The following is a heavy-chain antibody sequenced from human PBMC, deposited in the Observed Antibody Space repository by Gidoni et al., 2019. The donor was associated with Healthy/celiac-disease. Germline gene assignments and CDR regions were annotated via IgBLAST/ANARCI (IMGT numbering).Heavy chain of an antibody. CDR1: GGSFSGYY. J-gene: IGHJ5*02. Sequence: QVQLQQWGAGLLNPSETLSLPCAVYGGSFSGYYWSWIRQPPGKGLEWIGEINHSGSTNYNPSLKSRVTISVDTSKNQFSLKLSSVTAADTAVYYCARYSWYGYNWFDPWGQGTLVTVSS. D-gene: IGHD6-13*01. CDR2: INHSGST. CDR3: ARYSWYGYNWFDP. V-gene: IGHV4-34*01.